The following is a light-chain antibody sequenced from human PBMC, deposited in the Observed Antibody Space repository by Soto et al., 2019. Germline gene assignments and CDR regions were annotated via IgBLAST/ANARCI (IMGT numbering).Light chain of an antibody. J-gene: IGKJ1*01. CDR2: GAS. V-gene: IGKV3-15*01. Sequence: MVMTHSPDTLSVSPGERSTHSVRASQSVSIDLAWYQQTPGQAPRLLIYGASTRATGVPPTFSGSVPGTEFTLTISSLQSEDFTVYYCQQYNKWPLTFGQGTKVDIK. CDR3: QQYNKWPLT. CDR1: QSVSID.